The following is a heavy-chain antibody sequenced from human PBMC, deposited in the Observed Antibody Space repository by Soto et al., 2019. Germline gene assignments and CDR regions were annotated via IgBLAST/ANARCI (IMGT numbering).Heavy chain of an antibody. CDR1: GFTFSSYS. D-gene: IGHD4-17*01. Sequence: EVQLVESGGGLVQPGGSLRLSCAASGFTFSSYSMNWVRQAPGKGLEWVSYISSSSSTIYYADSVKGRFTISRDNAKNSLYLQMNSLRAEDTAVYYCAGVDYPRGAWFDPWGQGTLVTVSS. V-gene: IGHV3-48*01. CDR3: AGVDYPRGAWFDP. CDR2: ISSSSSTI. J-gene: IGHJ5*02.